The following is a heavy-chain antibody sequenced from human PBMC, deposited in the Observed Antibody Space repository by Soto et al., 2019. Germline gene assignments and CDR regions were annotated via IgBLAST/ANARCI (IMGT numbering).Heavy chain of an antibody. CDR3: ARVQVVVLPVGLRWNPYDY. CDR1: GFTFSSYS. V-gene: IGHV3-21*01. CDR2: ISSSSSYI. Sequence: GESLKISCAASGFTFSSYSMNWVRQAPGKGLEWVSSISSSSSYIYYADSVKGRFTISRDNAKNSLYLQMNSLRAEDTAVYYCARVQVVVLPVGLRWNPYDYWGQGTLVTVSS. D-gene: IGHD2-2*01. J-gene: IGHJ4*02.